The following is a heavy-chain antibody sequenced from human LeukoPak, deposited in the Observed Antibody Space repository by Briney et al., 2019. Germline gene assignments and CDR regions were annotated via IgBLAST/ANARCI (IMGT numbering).Heavy chain of an antibody. V-gene: IGHV3-23*01. J-gene: IGHJ4*02. CDR2: ISGSGGST. D-gene: IGHD3-22*01. CDR1: GFTFSSYA. CDR3: AKVKAPDYYDSRVIDY. Sequence: GGSLRLSCAASGFTFSSYAMSWVRQAPGKGLEWVSAISGSGGSTYYADSVKGRFTISRDNSKNTLYLQMNSLRAEDTAVYYCAKVKAPDYYDSRVIDYWGQGTLVTVSS.